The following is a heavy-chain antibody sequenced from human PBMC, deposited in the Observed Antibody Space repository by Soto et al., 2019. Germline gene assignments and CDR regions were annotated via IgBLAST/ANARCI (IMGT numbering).Heavy chain of an antibody. CDR2: ISSSSSTI. D-gene: IGHD1-20*01. CDR1: GFTFSSYS. Sequence: GSLRLSCAASGFTFSSYSMNWVRQAPGKGLEWVSYISSSSSTIYYADSVKGRFTISRDNAKNSLYLQMNSLRAEDTAVYYCAKTANWNVDAFDIWGQGTMVTVSS. CDR3: AKTANWNVDAFDI. V-gene: IGHV3-48*01. J-gene: IGHJ3*02.